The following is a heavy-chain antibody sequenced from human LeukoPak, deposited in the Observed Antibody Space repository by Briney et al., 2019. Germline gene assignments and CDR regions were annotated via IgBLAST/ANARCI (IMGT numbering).Heavy chain of an antibody. CDR3: AGGRCSSGRCFDY. V-gene: IGHV3-21*01. D-gene: IGHD6-19*01. J-gene: IGHJ4*02. Sequence: GGSLRLSCAASGFTFSSYAMNWVRQAPGKGLEWVSSISSSSTTIYYADSVKGRFTISSDYSKNSLYLQMNRLRAEATADYCCAGGRCSSGRCFDYWDQGTLVMVSS. CDR1: GFTFSSYA. CDR2: ISSSSTTI.